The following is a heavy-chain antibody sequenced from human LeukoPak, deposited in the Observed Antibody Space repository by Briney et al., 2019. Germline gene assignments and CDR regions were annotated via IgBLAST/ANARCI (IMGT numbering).Heavy chain of an antibody. J-gene: IGHJ3*02. CDR1: GCTVSSYY. Sequence: GGSLRLSCAASGCTVSSYYMNWVRQAPGKGLELVSVIYSDSSTYYAVSVKGRFTISRDNSKNTLYLQMNSLRVEDTAVYYCARTLAFDIWGQWTMVTVSS. CDR2: IYSDSST. CDR3: ARTLAFDI. V-gene: IGHV3-66*01.